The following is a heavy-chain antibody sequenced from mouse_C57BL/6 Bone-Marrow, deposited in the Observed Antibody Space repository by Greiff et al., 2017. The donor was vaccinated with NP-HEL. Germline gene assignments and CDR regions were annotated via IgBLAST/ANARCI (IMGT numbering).Heavy chain of an antibody. CDR2: IYPGSGST. J-gene: IGHJ2*01. V-gene: IGHV1-55*01. CDR3: AHTTVVTPYFDY. Sequence: VQLQQPGAELVKPGASVKMSCKASGYTFTSYWITWVKQRPGQGLEWIGDIYPGSGSTNYNEKFKSKATLTVDTSSSTAYMQLSNLSSEDSAVYYSAHTTVVTPYFDYWGQGTTLTVSS. CDR1: GYTFTSYW. D-gene: IGHD1-1*01.